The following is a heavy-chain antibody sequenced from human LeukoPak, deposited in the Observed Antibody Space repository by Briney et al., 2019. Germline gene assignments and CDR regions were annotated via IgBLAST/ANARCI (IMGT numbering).Heavy chain of an antibody. Sequence: PGGSLRLSRAASGFTFSSYTMNWVRQAPGKGLEWVSIISGNGVSTYYADSVKGRFTISRDNSKNTLFLQMNSLRAEDAALYYCAAPLNTAVVTSLLRLDLWGRGTLVTVSS. V-gene: IGHV3-23*01. J-gene: IGHJ2*01. CDR1: GFTFSSYT. CDR3: AAPLNTAVVTSLLRLDL. CDR2: ISGNGVST. D-gene: IGHD5-18*01.